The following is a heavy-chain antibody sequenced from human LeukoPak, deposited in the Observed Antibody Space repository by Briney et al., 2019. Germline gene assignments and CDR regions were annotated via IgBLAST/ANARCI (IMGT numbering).Heavy chain of an antibody. CDR1: GFTFSSYS. CDR3: ARDYAMMVDY. D-gene: IGHD3-22*01. V-gene: IGHV3-48*01. J-gene: IGHJ4*02. Sequence: GGSLRLSCAASGFTFSSYSMNWVRQAPGKGLEWVSYISSSSRTIYYADSVKGRFTISRDNAKNSLYLQMNSLRAEDTAVYYWARDYAMMVDYWGQGTLVTVSS. CDR2: ISSSSRTI.